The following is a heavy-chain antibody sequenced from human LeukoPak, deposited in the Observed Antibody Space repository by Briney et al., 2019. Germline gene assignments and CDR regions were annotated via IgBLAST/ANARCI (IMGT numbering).Heavy chain of an antibody. J-gene: IGHJ5*02. CDR3: AKVPGGSHINNWFDP. CDR1: GFTFSNYA. CDR2: ISGGGGST. V-gene: IGHV3-23*01. Sequence: GGSLRLSCAASGFTFSNYAMSWVRQAPGKGLEWVSGISGGGGSTYYAASVKGRFTISRDNSKNTLYLQMNSLRAEDTAVYYCAKVPGGSHINNWFDPWGQGTLVTVSS. D-gene: IGHD3-16*01.